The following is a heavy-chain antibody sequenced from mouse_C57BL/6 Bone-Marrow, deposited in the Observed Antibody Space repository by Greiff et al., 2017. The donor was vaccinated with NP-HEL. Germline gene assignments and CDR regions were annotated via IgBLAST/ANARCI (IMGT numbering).Heavy chain of an antibody. CDR1: GYTFTSYW. D-gene: IGHD1-1*01. V-gene: IGHV1-69*01. J-gene: IGHJ3*01. CDR3: ARRDYGSSTAWFAY. Sequence: VQLQQPGAELVMPGASVKLSCKASGYTFTSYWMHWVKQRPGQGLEWIGEIDPSDSYTNYNQKFKGKSTLTVDKSYSTAYMQLSSLTSEDSAVYYCARRDYGSSTAWFAYWGQGTLVTVSA. CDR2: IDPSDSYT.